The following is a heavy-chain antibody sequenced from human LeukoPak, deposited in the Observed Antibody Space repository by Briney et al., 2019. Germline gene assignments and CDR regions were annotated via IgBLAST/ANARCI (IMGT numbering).Heavy chain of an antibody. D-gene: IGHD3-10*01. CDR3: ARFRGSAKGDY. J-gene: IGHJ4*02. Sequence: PSETLSLTCTVSRDSISSYYWSWIRQPPGKGLEWIGYLYYSGSNNYNPSLKSRVTISVDMSKNQFSLKLSSVTAADTAVYYCARFRGSAKGDYWGQGTLVTVSS. CDR2: LYYSGSN. V-gene: IGHV4-59*01. CDR1: RDSISSYY.